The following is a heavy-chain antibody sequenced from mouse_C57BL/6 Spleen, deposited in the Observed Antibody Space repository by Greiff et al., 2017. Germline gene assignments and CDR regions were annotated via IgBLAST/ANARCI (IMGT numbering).Heavy chain of an antibody. D-gene: IGHD3-2*02. Sequence: EVQLQQSGPELVKPGASVKISCKASGYTFTDYYMNWVKQSHGKSLEWIGDINPNNGGTSYNQKFKGKATLTVDKSSSTAYMELRSLTSEDSAVDYCARWGQLRLPWCAYWGQGTLVTVSA. CDR2: INPNNGGT. CDR3: ARWGQLRLPWCAY. V-gene: IGHV1-26*01. CDR1: GYTFTDYY. J-gene: IGHJ3*01.